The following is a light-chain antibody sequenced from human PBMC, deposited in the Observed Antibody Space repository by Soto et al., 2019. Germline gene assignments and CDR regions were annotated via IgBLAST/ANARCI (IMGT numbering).Light chain of an antibody. J-gene: IGKJ4*01. CDR2: GAS. Sequence: EIVLTQSPGTLSLSPGERTTLSCRASQSVSSNFLDWYQQKPGQAPRLLIYGASSRATGIPDRFSGSGSGTDFTLTISRLEPEDFAVYYCQQYNNWPPLTFGGGTKVDIK. CDR3: QQYNNWPPLT. V-gene: IGKV3-20*01. CDR1: QSVSSNF.